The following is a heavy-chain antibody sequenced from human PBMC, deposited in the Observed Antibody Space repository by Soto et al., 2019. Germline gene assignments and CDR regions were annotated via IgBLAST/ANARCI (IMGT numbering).Heavy chain of an antibody. J-gene: IGHJ4*02. CDR2: TCRYGREL. V-gene: IGHV3-74*01. Sequence: SLRLSCAASGFTFSTYCMHWVRHTPGTGLVWVSRTCRYGRELYYADSVMGRFTISRDDAKNTLYLQMDSLRVEDTGIYYCVRGTTAWRGMDYWGQGALVTVSS. CDR1: GFTFSTYC. CDR3: VRGTTAWRGMDY. D-gene: IGHD1-1*01.